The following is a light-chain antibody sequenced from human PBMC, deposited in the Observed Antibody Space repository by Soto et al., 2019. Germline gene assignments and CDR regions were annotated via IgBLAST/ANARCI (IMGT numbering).Light chain of an antibody. Sequence: QAVVTQPPSASGTPGQRVTISCSGSSSNIGSNTVNWYQQLPGTAPKLLIYSNNQRPSGVPDRFSGSKSGTSASLAISGLQSEDEADYYGAAWDDSLNVLFGTGTKVTVL. V-gene: IGLV1-44*01. CDR3: AAWDDSLNVL. CDR2: SNN. J-gene: IGLJ1*01. CDR1: SSNIGSNT.